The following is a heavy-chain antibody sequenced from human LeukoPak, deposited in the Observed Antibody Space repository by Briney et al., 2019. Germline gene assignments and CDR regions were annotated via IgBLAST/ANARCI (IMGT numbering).Heavy chain of an antibody. CDR2: IWQDGSNK. J-gene: IGHJ4*02. D-gene: IGHD1-1*01. Sequence: GGSLRLSCAASGFTFSDYGIHWVRQAPGKGLEWVTVIWQDGSNKYFADSVKGRFTISRGNSKNTLYLQMNSLRAEDTAVYYCARSGTNNWYSDYWGQGTLVTVSS. CDR1: GFTFSDYG. CDR3: ARSGTNNWYSDY. V-gene: IGHV3-33*01.